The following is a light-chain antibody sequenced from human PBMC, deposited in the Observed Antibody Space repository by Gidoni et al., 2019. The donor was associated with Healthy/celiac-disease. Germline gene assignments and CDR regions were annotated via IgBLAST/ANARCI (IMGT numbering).Light chain of an antibody. V-gene: IGLV1-51*01. Sequence: QSVLPQPPSVSAAPGQKVTIACSGSSSNIGNNYVSWYQQHPGTAPKLLIYDNNKRPSGIPDRFSGAKSGTSATLGITGLQTGDEADYYCGTWDSSLSAGVFGGGTQLTVL. J-gene: IGLJ7*01. CDR2: DNN. CDR1: SSNIGNNY. CDR3: GTWDSSLSAGV.